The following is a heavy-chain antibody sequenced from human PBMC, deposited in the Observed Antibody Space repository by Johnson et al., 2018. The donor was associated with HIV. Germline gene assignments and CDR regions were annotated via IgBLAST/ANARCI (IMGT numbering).Heavy chain of an antibody. CDR3: ATGSPTVTTNAFDI. CDR1: GFTFDDYG. V-gene: IGHV3-74*02. D-gene: IGHD4-17*01. Sequence: EQLVESGGSVVRPGGSLRLSCAASGFTFDDYGMSWVRQVPGKGLVWVSRIKSDGSSTSYADSVKGRFTISRDNAKNTLYLQMNSLRAEDTAVYYCATGSPTVTTNAFDIWGQGTMVTVSS. J-gene: IGHJ3*02. CDR2: IKSDGSST.